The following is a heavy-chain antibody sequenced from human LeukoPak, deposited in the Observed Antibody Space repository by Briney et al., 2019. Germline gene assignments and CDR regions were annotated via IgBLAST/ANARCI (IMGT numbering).Heavy chain of an antibody. CDR1: GGSISSYY. CDR2: IYYSGST. V-gene: IGHV4-59*01. CDR3: ARGREFRGVSYDP. J-gene: IGHJ5*02. Sequence: SETLSLTCTVSGGSISSYYWSWIRQPPGKGLEWIGYIYYSGSTNYNPSLKSRVTISVDTSKNQFSLKLSSVTAADTAVYYCARGREFRGVSYDPWGQGTLVTVSS. D-gene: IGHD3-10*01.